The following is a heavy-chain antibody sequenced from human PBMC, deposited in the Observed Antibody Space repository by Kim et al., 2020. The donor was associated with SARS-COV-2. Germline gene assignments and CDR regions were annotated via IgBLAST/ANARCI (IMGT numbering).Heavy chain of an antibody. D-gene: IGHD3-22*01. CDR3: ARNSHYYDSSGYFLQPYYFEY. V-gene: IGHV3-48*03. Sequence: GGSLRLSCAASGFTFSSYEMNWVRQAPGKGLEWVSYISSSGTTIYYTDSVKGRFTISRDNAKNSLFLQINSLRAEDTAVYYCARNSHYYDSSGYFLQPYYFEYWGQGTLVTVSS. J-gene: IGHJ4*02. CDR1: GFTFSSYE. CDR2: ISSSGTTI.